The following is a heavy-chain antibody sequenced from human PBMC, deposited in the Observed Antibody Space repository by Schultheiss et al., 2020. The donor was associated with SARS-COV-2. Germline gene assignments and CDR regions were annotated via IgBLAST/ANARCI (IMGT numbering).Heavy chain of an antibody. CDR2: ISYDGNSK. CDR1: RFTFSNYA. Sequence: GESLKISCTASRFTFSNYALHWVRQAPGKGLEWVTLISYDGNSKYYADSVKGRFTISRDNSKNILFLQMSSLRAEDTAVYYCVRAGYDSSAYYGSPYFDYWGQGTLVTVSS. V-gene: IGHV3-30-3*01. D-gene: IGHD3-22*01. CDR3: VRAGYDSSAYYGSPYFDY. J-gene: IGHJ4*02.